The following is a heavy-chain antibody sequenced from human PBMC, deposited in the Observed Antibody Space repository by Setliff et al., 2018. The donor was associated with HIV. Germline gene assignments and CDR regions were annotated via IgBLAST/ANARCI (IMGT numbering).Heavy chain of an antibody. Sequence: SDDLSLTCAVYGQSFTDFFWTWIRQSPGRGLEWLAEISHSGSTKQNPTLKSRFNVSVHTSKNQFSLRMNPLAAADTAVYYCARGREVKRDTYYDYFYMDVWSRGTAVTVSS. CDR2: ISHSGST. D-gene: IGHD1-26*01. J-gene: IGHJ6*03. CDR3: ARGREVKRDTYYDYFYMDV. CDR1: GQSFTDFF. V-gene: IGHV4-34*01.